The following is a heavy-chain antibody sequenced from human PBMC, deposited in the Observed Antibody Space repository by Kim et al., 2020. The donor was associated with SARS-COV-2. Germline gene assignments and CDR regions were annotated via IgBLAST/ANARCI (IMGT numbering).Heavy chain of an antibody. D-gene: IGHD3-10*01. V-gene: IGHV1-2*06. J-gene: IGHJ6*02. CDR1: GYTFTGYY. CDR2: INPNSGGT. Sequence: ASVKVSCKASGYTFTGYYMHWVRQAPGQGLEWMGRINPNSGGTNYAQKFQGRVTMTRDTSISTAYMELSRLRSDDTAVYYCARGRNTVNTYYYGSGSYHQPNYYYYGMDVWGQGTTVTVSS. CDR3: ARGRNTVNTYYYGSGSYHQPNYYYYGMDV.